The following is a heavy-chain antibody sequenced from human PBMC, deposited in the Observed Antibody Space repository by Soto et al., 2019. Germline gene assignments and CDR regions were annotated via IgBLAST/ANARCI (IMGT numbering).Heavy chain of an antibody. CDR2: ISGSGVST. CDR3: AKLPGYTTGWLRNFDY. D-gene: IGHD6-19*01. J-gene: IGHJ4*02. V-gene: IGHV3-23*01. Sequence: GGSLRLSCAASGFTFSSNAMSWVRQAPGKGLEWVSAISGSGVSTYYADSVKGRFTISRDNSRNTLYLEMNNLRAEDTAVYYCAKLPGYTTGWLRNFDYWGQGTLVTVSS. CDR1: GFTFSSNA.